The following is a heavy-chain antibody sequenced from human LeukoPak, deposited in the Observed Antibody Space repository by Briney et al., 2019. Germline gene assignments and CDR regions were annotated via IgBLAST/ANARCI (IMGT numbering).Heavy chain of an antibody. CDR2: INHSGST. Sequence: PSETLSLTCAVYGGSFSGYYWSWIRQPPGKGLEWIGEINHSGSTNYNPSLKSRVTISVDTSKNQFSLKLSSVTAADTAVYYCARTSGYSYKRLDYWGQGTLVTVSS. V-gene: IGHV4-34*01. CDR3: ARTSGYSYKRLDY. J-gene: IGHJ4*02. CDR1: GGSFSGYY. D-gene: IGHD5-18*01.